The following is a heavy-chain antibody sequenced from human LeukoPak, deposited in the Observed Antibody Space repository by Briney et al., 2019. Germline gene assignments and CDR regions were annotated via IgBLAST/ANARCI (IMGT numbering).Heavy chain of an antibody. CDR1: YX. J-gene: IGHJ4*02. D-gene: IGHD3-3*01. CDR3: XXXXXXXXXXXXVVTDIDY. CDR2: ISGSGGSA. Sequence: YXXXXVRXAXGXGLXXXSAISGSGGSAYYADSVKGGFTISRDXXKXXLXVQMNSVRDEETAVYYXXXXXXXXXXXXXVVTDIDYWGQGTLVTVSS. V-gene: IGHV3-23*01.